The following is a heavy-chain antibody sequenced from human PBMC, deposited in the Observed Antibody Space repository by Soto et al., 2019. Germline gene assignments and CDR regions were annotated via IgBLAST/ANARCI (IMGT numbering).Heavy chain of an antibody. Sequence: LRLSCSASGFAFSTFAMHWVRQAPDKGLHHVSAVSNHGGSTYYADSVKGRFTMSRDNSKSTLFLEMNSLSPEDTGVYYCAKSFVSSIRGFSYYYGWDVWGQGTTVTVSS. D-gene: IGHD3-16*01. CDR3: AKSFVSSIRGFSYYYGWDV. CDR2: VSNHGGST. CDR1: GFAFSTFA. V-gene: IGHV3-64D*06. J-gene: IGHJ6*02.